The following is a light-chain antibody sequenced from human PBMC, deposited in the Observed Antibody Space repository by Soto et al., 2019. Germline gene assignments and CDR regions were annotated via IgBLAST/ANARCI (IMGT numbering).Light chain of an antibody. CDR3: SSYAGVKDYYV. Sequence: QSVLTQPPSASGSPGQSVTISCTGTSSDVGNYVYVSWYQQRPGKAPKLMIYEVNKRPSGVPDRFSGSKSGNTASLTVSRLQAEDEADYYCSSYAGVKDYYVFGTGTKLTVL. CDR2: EVN. J-gene: IGLJ1*01. V-gene: IGLV2-8*01. CDR1: SSDVGNYVY.